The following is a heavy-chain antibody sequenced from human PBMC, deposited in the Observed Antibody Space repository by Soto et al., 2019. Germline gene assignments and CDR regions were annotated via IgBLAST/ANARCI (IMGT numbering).Heavy chain of an antibody. J-gene: IGHJ6*02. V-gene: IGHV4-30-4*01. D-gene: IGHD1-1*01. CDR1: GVSLNTADTW. Sequence: QVQLQESGSGLVKPSQSLSLTCTVSGVSLNTADTWWSWIRQSPGKGLEFIGYYHSGGSTYYAASVRSRVIISAGTSNSQFSLKLSSVTVADTAVYFCVRSRQMESGNDYGLDDWGQGTTVTVSS. CDR2: YHSGGST. CDR3: VRSRQMESGNDYGLDD.